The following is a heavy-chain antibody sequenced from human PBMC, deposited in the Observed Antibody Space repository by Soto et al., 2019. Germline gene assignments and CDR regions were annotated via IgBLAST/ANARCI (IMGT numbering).Heavy chain of an antibody. D-gene: IGHD3-10*01. J-gene: IGHJ4*02. V-gene: IGHV4-39*01. CDR2: IYYSGST. CDR1: GGSISSSSYY. CDR3: AKAVGSGSYNF. Sequence: PSETLSLTCTVSGGSISSSSYYWGWIRQPPGKGLEWIGSIYYSGSTYYNPSLKSRVTISVDTSKNQFSLQLNSVTPEDTAVYYCAKAVGSGSYNFWGQGTLVTVSS.